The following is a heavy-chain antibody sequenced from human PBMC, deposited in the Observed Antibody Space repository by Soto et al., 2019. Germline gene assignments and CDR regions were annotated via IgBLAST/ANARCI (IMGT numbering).Heavy chain of an antibody. CDR3: ARLRYFDWTPFDY. CDR1: GGSISSGGYY. J-gene: IGHJ4*02. D-gene: IGHD3-9*01. CDR2: IYYSGST. V-gene: IGHV4-61*08. Sequence: SETLSLTCTVSGGSISSGGYYWSWIRQHPGKGLEWIGYIYYSGSTYYNPSLKSRVTISVDTSKNQFSLKLSSVTAADTAVYYCARLRYFDWTPFDYWGQGTLVTVS.